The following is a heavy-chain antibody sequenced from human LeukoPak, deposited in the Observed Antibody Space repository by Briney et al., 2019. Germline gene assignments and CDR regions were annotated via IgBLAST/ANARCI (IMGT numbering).Heavy chain of an antibody. Sequence: SVKVSCKASGGTFSSYAISWVRQAPGQGLEWMGRIIPILGIANYAQKFQGRVTITADKSTSTAYVELSSLRSEDTAVYYCARVHDYGDYVAQYFQHWGQGTLVTVSS. D-gene: IGHD4-17*01. J-gene: IGHJ1*01. CDR1: GGTFSSYA. CDR2: IIPILGIA. V-gene: IGHV1-69*04. CDR3: ARVHDYGDYVAQYFQH.